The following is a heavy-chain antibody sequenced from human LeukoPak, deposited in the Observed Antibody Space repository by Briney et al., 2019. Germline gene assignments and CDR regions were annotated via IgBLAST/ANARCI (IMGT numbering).Heavy chain of an antibody. J-gene: IGHJ4*02. D-gene: IGHD3-10*01. V-gene: IGHV1-69*04. Sequence: SVTVSCKASGGTFSSYAISWVRQATGQGLEWMGMFIPILGIANYAEMFQGRVTITADKSTRTAYMERRSLRTEDTAVYYCASGGGSGSYHGPNFDYWGQGTLVTVSS. CDR2: FIPILGIA. CDR1: GGTFSSYA. CDR3: ASGGGSGSYHGPNFDY.